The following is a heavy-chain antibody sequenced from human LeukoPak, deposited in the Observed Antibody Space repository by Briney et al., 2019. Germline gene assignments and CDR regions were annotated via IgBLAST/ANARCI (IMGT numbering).Heavy chain of an antibody. CDR2: IKHSGST. CDR1: GGSFSGYY. V-gene: IGHV4-34*01. CDR3: ARRPGVYYDILTGYSYYFDY. J-gene: IGHJ4*02. D-gene: IGHD3-9*01. Sequence: SETLSLTCAVYGGSFSGYYWSCIRQPPGKGLEWIGEIKHSGSTNYNPSLKSRVTISVDTSRNQFSLKLSSVTAADTAVCYCARRPGVYYDILTGYSYYFDYWGQGTLVTVSS.